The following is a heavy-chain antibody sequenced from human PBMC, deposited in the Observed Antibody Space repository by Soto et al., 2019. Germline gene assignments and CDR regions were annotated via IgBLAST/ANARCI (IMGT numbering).Heavy chain of an antibody. CDR2: MNPNSGNT. D-gene: IGHD3-16*02. CDR3: ARERSSSKRFDP. V-gene: IGHV1-8*01. CDR1: GYTFTSYD. Sequence: QVQLVQSGAEVKKPGASVKVSCKASGYTFTSYDINWVRQATGQGLEWMGWMNPNSGNTGYAQKFQGRVTMTTNTSVSTAYMELSSLRSEDTAVYYCARERSSSKRFDPWGQGTLVTVSS. J-gene: IGHJ5*02.